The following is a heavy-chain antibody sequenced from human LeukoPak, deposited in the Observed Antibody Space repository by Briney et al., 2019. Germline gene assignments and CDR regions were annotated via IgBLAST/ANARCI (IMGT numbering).Heavy chain of an antibody. Sequence: GGSLRLSCAASGFTFSSYSMNWVRQAPGKGLEWVSYISSSSTIYYADSVKGRFTISRDNAKNSLYLQMNSLRDEDTAVYYCAREYYYDSSGYSHYFDYWGQGTLVTVSS. CDR3: AREYYYDSSGYSHYFDY. CDR2: ISSSSTI. D-gene: IGHD3-22*01. V-gene: IGHV3-48*02. CDR1: GFTFSSYS. J-gene: IGHJ4*02.